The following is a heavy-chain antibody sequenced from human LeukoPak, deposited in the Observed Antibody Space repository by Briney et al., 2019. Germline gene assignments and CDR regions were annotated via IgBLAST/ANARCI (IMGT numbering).Heavy chain of an antibody. CDR2: INTDGSST. CDR3: AKDGDVRAAAVPDAFDI. CDR1: GFTFSSYW. J-gene: IGHJ3*02. Sequence: PGGSLRLSCAASGFTFSSYWMHWVRQAPGKGLVWVSRINTDGSSTSYADSVKGRFTISRDNAKNTLYLQMNSLRAEDTAVYYCAKDGDVRAAAVPDAFDIWGQGTMVTVSS. D-gene: IGHD6-13*01. V-gene: IGHV3-74*01.